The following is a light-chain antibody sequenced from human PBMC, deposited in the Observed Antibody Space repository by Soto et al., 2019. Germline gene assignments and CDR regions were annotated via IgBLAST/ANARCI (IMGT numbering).Light chain of an antibody. CDR2: GNT. J-gene: IGLJ2*01. CDR1: SSNIGAGYD. Sequence: QSVLTQPPSVSGAPGQRVTISCTGSSSNIGAGYDVHWYQQLPGRAPKLLIYGNTNRPSGVPDRFSGSKSGSSASLAITGLHAEDEADYYCLSFVSGLSVVFGGGTKLTVL. V-gene: IGLV1-40*01. CDR3: LSFVSGLSVV.